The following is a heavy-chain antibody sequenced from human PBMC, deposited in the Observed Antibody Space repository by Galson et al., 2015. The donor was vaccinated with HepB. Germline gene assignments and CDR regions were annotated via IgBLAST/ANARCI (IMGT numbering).Heavy chain of an antibody. V-gene: IGHV1-69*13. CDR1: GGTFSSYA. CDR3: ARAGYCSSTSCYTPWFDP. CDR2: IIPIFGTA. J-gene: IGHJ5*02. D-gene: IGHD2-2*02. Sequence: SVKVSCKASGGTFSSYAISWVRQAPGQGLEWMGGIIPIFGTANYAQKFQGRVTITADESTSTAYMELSSLRSEDTAVYYCARAGYCSSTSCYTPWFDPWGQGTLVTVSS.